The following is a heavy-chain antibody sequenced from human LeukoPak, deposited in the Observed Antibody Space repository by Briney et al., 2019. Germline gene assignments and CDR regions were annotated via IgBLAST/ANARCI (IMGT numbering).Heavy chain of an antibody. CDR2: ISWNSGSI. V-gene: IGHV3-9*01. CDR1: GFTFDDYA. CDR3: ARYSGSYQFDY. D-gene: IGHD1-26*01. J-gene: IGHJ4*02. Sequence: PGGSLRLSCAASGFTFDDYAMHWVRQAPGKGLEWVSGISWNSGSIGYADSVKGRFTISRDNAKNSLYLQMNSLRAEDTAVYYCARYSGSYQFDYWGQGTLVTVSS.